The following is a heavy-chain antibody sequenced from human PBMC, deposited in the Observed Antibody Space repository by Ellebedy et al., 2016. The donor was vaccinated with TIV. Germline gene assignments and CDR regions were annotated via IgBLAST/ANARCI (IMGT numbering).Heavy chain of an antibody. D-gene: IGHD3-16*01. V-gene: IGHV4-4*02. Sequence: GSLRLSXAVSGGSISSSNWWSWVRQPPGKGLEWIGEIYHSGSTNYNPSLKSRVTISVDKSKNQFSLKLSSVTAADTAVYYCARRGIIDDYIWGSQAYYFDYWGQGTLVTVSS. CDR2: IYHSGST. J-gene: IGHJ4*02. CDR3: ARRGIIDDYIWGSQAYYFDY. CDR1: GGSISSSNW.